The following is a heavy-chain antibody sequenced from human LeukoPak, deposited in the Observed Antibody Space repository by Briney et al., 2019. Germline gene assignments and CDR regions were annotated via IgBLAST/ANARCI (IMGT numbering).Heavy chain of an antibody. Sequence: GGSLRLSCAASGFAFDDYTMHWFRQVPGKGLGWVSSINWNSRNTAYAHSARGRFTISRDNAKNSLYLQMNGLRGDDTALYSCAKDISYDFWSGYRCMDVWGQGTTVTVSS. CDR2: INWNSRNT. V-gene: IGHV3-9*01. CDR1: GFAFDDYT. D-gene: IGHD3-3*01. J-gene: IGHJ6*02. CDR3: AKDISYDFWSGYRCMDV.